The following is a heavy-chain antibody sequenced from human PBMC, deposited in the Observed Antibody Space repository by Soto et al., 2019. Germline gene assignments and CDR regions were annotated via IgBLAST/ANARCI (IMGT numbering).Heavy chain of an antibody. V-gene: IGHV1-69*04. CDR1: GGTFSSYT. D-gene: IGHD5-12*01. J-gene: IGHJ4*02. CDR2: IIPILGIA. CDR3: ARESGYYSGYFDY. Sequence: SVKVSCKASGGTFSSYTISWVRQSPGQGLEWMGRIIPILGIANYAQKFQGRVTITADKSTSTAYMELSSLRSEDTAVYYCARESGYYSGYFDYWGQGTLVTVSS.